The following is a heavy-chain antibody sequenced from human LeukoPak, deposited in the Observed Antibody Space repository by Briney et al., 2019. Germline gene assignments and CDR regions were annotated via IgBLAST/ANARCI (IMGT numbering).Heavy chain of an antibody. CDR1: GGSISSYY. J-gene: IGHJ3*02. CDR3: ARDQGYNAFDI. CDR2: IYYSGST. Sequence: SETLSLTCTVSGGSISSYYWSWIRQPPGKGLEWIGYIYYSGSTSYNPSLKSRVTISVDTSKNQFSLRLSSVTAADTDVYYCARDQGYNAFDIWGQGTMVTVSS. V-gene: IGHV4-59*01. D-gene: IGHD5-24*01.